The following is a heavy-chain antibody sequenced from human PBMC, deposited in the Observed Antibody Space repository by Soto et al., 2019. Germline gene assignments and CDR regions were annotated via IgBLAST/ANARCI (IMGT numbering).Heavy chain of an antibody. CDR3: AKHPTSTYYDSTPFDY. V-gene: IGHV3-23*01. Sequence: PGGSLRLSCAASGFTFSSYAMSWVRQAPGKGLEWVSAISGSGGSTYYADSVKGRFTISRDNSKNTLYLQMNSLRAEDTAVYYCAKHPTSTYYDSTPFDYWGQGTLVTVSS. CDR2: ISGSGGST. J-gene: IGHJ4*02. D-gene: IGHD3-22*01. CDR1: GFTFSSYA.